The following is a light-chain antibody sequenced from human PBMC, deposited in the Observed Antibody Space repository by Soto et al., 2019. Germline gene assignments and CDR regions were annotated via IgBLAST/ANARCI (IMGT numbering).Light chain of an antibody. CDR2: AAS. CDR3: HHYGPSTPYA. CDR1: RSFASSY. J-gene: IGKJ4*01. V-gene: IGKV3-20*01. Sequence: EIVLTQSPGTLSLPPGERATLSCRASRSFASSYLAWYQRKPGQSPRLLIYAASKRATGIPDRFTGSGSGTDFTLTISSVEPEDCAVYYFHHYGPSTPYALGGGPKVDI.